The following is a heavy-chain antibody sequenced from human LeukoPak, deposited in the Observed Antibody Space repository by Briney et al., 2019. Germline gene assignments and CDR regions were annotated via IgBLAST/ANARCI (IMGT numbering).Heavy chain of an antibody. CDR1: GGSISSYY. CDR2: ISYTGST. J-gene: IGHJ3*02. D-gene: IGHD4-23*01. V-gene: IGHV4-59*08. Sequence: PSETLSPICSVSGGSISSYYWNWIRQPPGKGLEWIGYISYTGSTNYNPSLKSRATISVDTSKNQFSLKLSSVTAADTAIYHCARADLYGGNPFNAFDIWGQGTMVTVSS. CDR3: ARADLYGGNPFNAFDI.